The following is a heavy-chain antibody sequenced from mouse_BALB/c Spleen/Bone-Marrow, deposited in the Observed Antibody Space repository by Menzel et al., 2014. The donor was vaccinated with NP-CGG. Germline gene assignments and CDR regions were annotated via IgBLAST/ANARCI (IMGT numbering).Heavy chain of an antibody. D-gene: IGHD2-13*01. V-gene: IGHV5-4*02. CDR3: ARAPPYDFYAMDY. CDR1: GFTFSDYY. CDR2: ISDGVSYA. J-gene: IGHJ4*01. Sequence: DVQLVESGGGLVKPGGSLKPSCAASGFTFSDYYMFWVRQTPEKRLEWVATISDGVSYAYYPDSVKGRFTISRDNARNNLYLQMSSLKSEDTAMYYCARAPPYDFYAMDYWGQGTSVTVSS.